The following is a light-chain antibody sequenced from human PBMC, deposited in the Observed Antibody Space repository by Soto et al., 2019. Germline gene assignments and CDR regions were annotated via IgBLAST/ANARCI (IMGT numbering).Light chain of an antibody. V-gene: IGKV1-39*01. Sequence: DIQMTQSPSSLSASVGDRVTITCRASQSISSYLNWYQQKPGKAPKLLIYAASSLQSGVPSRFTSTESRTDFTLTISTLQPEDSATYCCQHNYSTPWRFGQGTTLDIK. CDR2: AAS. CDR3: QHNYSTPWR. J-gene: IGKJ1*01. CDR1: QSISSY.